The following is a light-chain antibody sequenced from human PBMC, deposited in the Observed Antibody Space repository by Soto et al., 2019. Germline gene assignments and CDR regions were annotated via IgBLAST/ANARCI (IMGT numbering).Light chain of an antibody. V-gene: IGKV3-15*01. CDR1: QSVSGN. CDR3: QQYNNWPPA. J-gene: IGKJ1*01. CDR2: GAY. Sequence: EIVMAQSPATLSVSPGERATLSCRASQSVSGNLAWYQQKPGQAPRLLIYGAYTRDTGIPARFSGSGSGTEFTLTISSLQSEDFAVYYWQQYNNWPPAFVQGTKVEIK.